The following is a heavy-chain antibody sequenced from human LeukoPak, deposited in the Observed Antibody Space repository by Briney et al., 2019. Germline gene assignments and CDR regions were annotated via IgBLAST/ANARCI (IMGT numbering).Heavy chain of an antibody. CDR3: AKAHMDANMGSSYFDF. Sequence: GGSLRLSCAASGFTFSSYGMSWVRQAPGKGLEWVSGINGGGGSPYYGDSAKGRFTISRDNSKSTLYLQMNSLRVEDMAVYYCAKAHMDANMGSSYFDFWGQGTLVIVSS. J-gene: IGHJ4*02. CDR1: GFTFSSYG. V-gene: IGHV3-23*01. CDR2: INGGGGSP. D-gene: IGHD2-2*01.